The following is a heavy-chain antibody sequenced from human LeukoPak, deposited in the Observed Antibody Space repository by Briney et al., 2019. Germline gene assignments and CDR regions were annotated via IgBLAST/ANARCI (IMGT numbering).Heavy chain of an antibody. CDR2: ITYDGRT. CDR3: ARETSQKGAHYMDV. V-gene: IGHV4-34*01. D-gene: IGHD3-16*01. J-gene: IGHJ6*03. CDR1: GGSFDGYY. Sequence: SETLSLTCAVFGGSFDGYYWSWIRQSPGKGLEWIGEITYDGRTKYSPSLRSRVSISVDTSKIQFSLNLTSVTAADTAVYYCARETSQKGAHYMDVWGKGTTVTISS.